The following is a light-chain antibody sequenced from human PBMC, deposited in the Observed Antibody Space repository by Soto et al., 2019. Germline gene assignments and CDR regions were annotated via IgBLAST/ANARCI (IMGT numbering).Light chain of an antibody. J-gene: IGLJ1*01. CDR2: EVS. CDR3: CSYAGSTPYV. CDR1: SSDVGSYNL. V-gene: IGLV2-23*02. Sequence: QSELTQPASVSGSPGQSITISCTGTSSDVGSYNLVPWYQQHPGKAPKLMIYEVSKRPSGVSNRFSGSKSGNTASLTISGLQAEDEADYYCCSYAGSTPYVFGTGTKVTVL.